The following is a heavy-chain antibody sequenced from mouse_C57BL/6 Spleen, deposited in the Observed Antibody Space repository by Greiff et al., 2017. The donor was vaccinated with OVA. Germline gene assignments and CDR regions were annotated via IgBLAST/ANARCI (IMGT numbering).Heavy chain of an antibody. CDR1: GFTFSDAW. Sequence: EVQLQQSGGGLVQPGGSMKLSCAASGFTFSDAWMDWVRQSPEKGLEWVAEIRNKANNHATYYAESVKGRFTISRDDSKSRVYLQMNSLRAEDTGIYYCTKGHYGSSFYWYFDVWGTGTTVTVSS. D-gene: IGHD1-1*01. CDR2: IRNKANNHAT. J-gene: IGHJ1*03. V-gene: IGHV6-6*01. CDR3: TKGHYGSSFYWYFDV.